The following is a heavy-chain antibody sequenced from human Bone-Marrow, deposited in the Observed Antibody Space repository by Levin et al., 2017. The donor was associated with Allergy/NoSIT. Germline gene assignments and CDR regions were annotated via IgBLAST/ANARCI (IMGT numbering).Heavy chain of an antibody. Sequence: GGSLRLSCTASGFTFDDNGMHWVRQIPGKGLEWVSGIAWDGGSIGYADSVKGRFIISRDNDKNTLSLEMNNLREEDTAFYYCARDVFSARTGSMDVWGQGTLVTVSS. CDR2: IAWDGGSI. CDR1: GFTFDDNG. CDR3: ARDVFSARTGSMDV. V-gene: IGHV3-9*01. J-gene: IGHJ6*02. D-gene: IGHD3-10*01.